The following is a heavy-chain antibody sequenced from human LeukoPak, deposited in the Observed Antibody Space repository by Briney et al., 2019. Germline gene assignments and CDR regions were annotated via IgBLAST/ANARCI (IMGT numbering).Heavy chain of an antibody. Sequence: SETLSLTCTVSGGSINSYYWSWIRQPPGKGLEWIGYIYYSGGTTYNPSLKGRVTISVDTSKNQFSLRLSSVTAADTAVYYCARFPGTLIRDSYYYYGMDVWGQGTTVTVSS. D-gene: IGHD3-10*01. CDR1: GGSINSYY. CDR3: ARFPGTLIRDSYYYYGMDV. J-gene: IGHJ6*02. CDR2: IYYSGGT. V-gene: IGHV4-59*08.